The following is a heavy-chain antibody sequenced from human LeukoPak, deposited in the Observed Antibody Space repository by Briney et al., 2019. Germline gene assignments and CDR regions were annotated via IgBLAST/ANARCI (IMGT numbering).Heavy chain of an antibody. D-gene: IGHD2-15*01. CDR1: GGSITSSGFY. CDR2: IYYGDSA. Sequence: SETLSLNCTVSGGSITSSGFYWGWIRQPPGKGLEWIGNIYYGDSAYHNPSLKSRVTISVDTSKNQFSLKLSSVTAADTAVYYCARQPNFVVVDNCCLPWGQGTLVGVS. CDR3: ARQPNFVVVDNCCLP. J-gene: IGHJ5*02. V-gene: IGHV4-39*07.